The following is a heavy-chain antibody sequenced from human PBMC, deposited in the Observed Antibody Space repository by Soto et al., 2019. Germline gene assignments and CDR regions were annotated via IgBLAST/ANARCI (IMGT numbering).Heavy chain of an antibody. CDR3: ARAPITDYVWGRYRYFDS. CDR1: GDTFSSHA. V-gene: IGHV1-69*13. D-gene: IGHD3-16*02. Sequence: SVKVSCKASGDTFSSHAIDWVRQAPGQGLERMGGIIPIFGTTNYAQKFQGRVTITADESTSTAYMELSSLRSEDTAVFYCARAPITDYVWGRYRYFDSWGQGTLVTVSS. J-gene: IGHJ4*02. CDR2: IIPIFGTT.